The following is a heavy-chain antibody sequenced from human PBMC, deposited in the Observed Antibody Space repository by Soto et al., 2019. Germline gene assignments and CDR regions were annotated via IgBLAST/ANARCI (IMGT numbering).Heavy chain of an antibody. J-gene: IGHJ6*02. CDR2: ITAGNDNT. Sequence: QVQLVQSGAQVKTPGASVKVSCKASGYTFISFSIHWLRQAPGQRPEWMGWITAGNDNTYFSQKFQGRVTITRDTSANTVYMDVSSLRSEDTAVYYCARGRGYSVGSNGVAVWGQGTTVIVSS. V-gene: IGHV1-3*01. CDR1: GYTFISFS. D-gene: IGHD5-18*01. CDR3: ARGRGYSVGSNGVAV.